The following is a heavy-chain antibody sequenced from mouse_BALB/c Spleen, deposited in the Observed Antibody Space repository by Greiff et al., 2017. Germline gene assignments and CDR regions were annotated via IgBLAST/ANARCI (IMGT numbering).Heavy chain of an antibody. J-gene: IGHJ3*01. Sequence: EVQLQQSGPELVKPGASVKVSCKASGYAFTSYNMYWVKQSHGKSLEWIGYIDPYNGGTSYNQKFKGKATLTVDKSSSTAYMHLNSLTSEDSAVYYCARDYRYDGDLAWFAYWGQGTLVTVSA. CDR1: GYAFTSYN. CDR3: ARDYRYDGDLAWFAY. V-gene: IGHV1S135*01. CDR2: IDPYNGGT. D-gene: IGHD2-14*01.